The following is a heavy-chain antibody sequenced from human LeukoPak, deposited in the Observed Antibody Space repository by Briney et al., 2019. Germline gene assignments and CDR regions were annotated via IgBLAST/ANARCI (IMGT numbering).Heavy chain of an antibody. V-gene: IGHV3-30*18. D-gene: IGHD3-10*01. CDR1: GFTLSSFG. CDR2: ISYDGSVI. Sequence: GGSLRLSSAASGFTLSSFGMHWVRQAPGEGLEWMTVISYDGSVIYNADSVKGRFTISRDNSKSTLYLQMDSLRADGTAVYYCAKERSFGPRNFDYWGQGTLVTVSS. CDR3: AKERSFGPRNFDY. J-gene: IGHJ4*02.